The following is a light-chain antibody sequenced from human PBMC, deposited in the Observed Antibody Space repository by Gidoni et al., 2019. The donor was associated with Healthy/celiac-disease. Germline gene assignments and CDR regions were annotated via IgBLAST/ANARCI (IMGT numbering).Light chain of an antibody. J-gene: IGKJ2*01. V-gene: IGKV1-6*01. Sequence: AIQMTQSPSSLSASVGDRVTITCRASQGIRNDLGWYQQKPGKAPQLLIYAASSSQSGVPSRFSGSGSATDFTLTISSLQPADFATYYCLQDYHYPRTFGQGTKLEIK. CDR1: QGIRND. CDR3: LQDYHYPRT. CDR2: AAS.